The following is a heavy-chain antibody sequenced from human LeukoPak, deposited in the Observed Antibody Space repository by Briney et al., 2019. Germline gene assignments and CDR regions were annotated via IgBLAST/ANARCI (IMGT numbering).Heavy chain of an antibody. D-gene: IGHD3-9*01. J-gene: IGHJ4*02. V-gene: IGHV4-59*01. CDR1: GGSISSYY. CDR2: IYYSGST. CDR3: ARVYDILTGHVDY. Sequence: PSETLSLTCTVSGGSISSYYWSWIRQSPGKGLEWIGYIYYSGSTNYNPSLKSRVTISVDTSKNQFSLKLSSVTAADTAVYYCARVYDILTGHVDYWGQGTLVTVS.